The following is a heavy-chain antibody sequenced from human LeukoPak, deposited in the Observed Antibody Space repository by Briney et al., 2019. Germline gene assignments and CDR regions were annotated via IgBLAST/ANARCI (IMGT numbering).Heavy chain of an antibody. J-gene: IGHJ4*02. D-gene: IGHD3-22*01. CDR2: IAGSGGFT. Sequence: GGSLRLSCVVSGFDFGGRGMSWVRQAPGKGLEWVASIAGSGGFTYYADSVKGRFTISKDKSKNTMFLQASNLRAGDTALYFCAKPLYPDAGGYYSGSYYFDYWGQGTLIPVSS. CDR1: GFDFGGRG. CDR3: AKPLYPDAGGYYSGSYYFDY. V-gene: IGHV3-23*01.